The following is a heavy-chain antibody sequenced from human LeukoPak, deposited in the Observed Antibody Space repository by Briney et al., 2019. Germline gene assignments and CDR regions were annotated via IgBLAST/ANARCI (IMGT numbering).Heavy chain of an antibody. V-gene: IGHV4-34*01. D-gene: IGHD3-3*01. CDR2: INHSGST. CDR1: GGSFSGYY. Sequence: PSETLSLTCAVYGGSFSGYYWSWIRQPPGKGLEWIGEINHSGSTNYNPSLKSRVTISVDTSKNQFSLKLSSVTAADTAVYYCARVIYYDFWSGYYRCWFDPWGQGTLVTVSS. CDR3: ARVIYYDFWSGYYRCWFDP. J-gene: IGHJ5*02.